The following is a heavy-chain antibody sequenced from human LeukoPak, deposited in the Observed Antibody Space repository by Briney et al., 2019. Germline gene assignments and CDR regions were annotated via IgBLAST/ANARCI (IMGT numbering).Heavy chain of an antibody. CDR2: ITTSDGNT. Sequence: GGSLRLSCAACGLTFSSHAMHWVRQAPGKGLEWVSTITTSDGNTYYADSVKGRFTVSRDNSKNTLFLQMNSLRAEDTAVYYCAKDGGLWVSAHWGDSWGRGTLVTVSS. J-gene: IGHJ4*02. CDR3: AKDGGLWVSAHWGDS. D-gene: IGHD7-27*01. V-gene: IGHV3-23*01. CDR1: GLTFSSHA.